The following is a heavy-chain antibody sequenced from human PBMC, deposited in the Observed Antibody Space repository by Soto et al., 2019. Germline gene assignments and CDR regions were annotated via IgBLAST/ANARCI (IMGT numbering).Heavy chain of an antibody. CDR2: VDPNGGGT. CDR3: TTWVDYGDYEGFDF. CDR1: GNTFTDYK. V-gene: IGHV1-2*04. Sequence: ASVKVSCKTSGNTFTDYKLHWVRQAPGQGLEWMGWVDPNGGGTNSAQKFQGSVTMTRDTSITTVYLELSRLKTNDTATYFCTTWVDYGDYEGFDFWGQGTLVTV. D-gene: IGHD4-17*01. J-gene: IGHJ4*02.